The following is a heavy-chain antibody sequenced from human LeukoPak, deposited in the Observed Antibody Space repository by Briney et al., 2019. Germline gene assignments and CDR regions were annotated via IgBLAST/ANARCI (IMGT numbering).Heavy chain of an antibody. CDR1: GYSFTSYW. CDR3: ARLYRDYYDSSGYYPLDY. V-gene: IGHV5-51*01. CDR2: IYPGDSDT. Sequence: GESLKISCKGSGYSFTSYWIGWVRQMPGKGLEWMGIIYPGDSDTRYSPSFQGQVTISADKSISTAYLQWSSLKASDTAMYYCARLYRDYYDSSGYYPLDYWGQGTLVIVPS. J-gene: IGHJ4*02. D-gene: IGHD3-22*01.